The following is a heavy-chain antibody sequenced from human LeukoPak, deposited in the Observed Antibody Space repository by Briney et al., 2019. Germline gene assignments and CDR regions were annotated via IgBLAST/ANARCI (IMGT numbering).Heavy chain of an antibody. Sequence: GVSLRLSCAASGFTFSSYAMSCLPQAPGKGLKWVSDISGSGASTSYGDSVKGRFIICRYNYKNKLYMKMNSLRVEDTAVYYCANYYDSSGYPGDFDIWGQGTMVTVSS. CDR1: GFTFSSYA. V-gene: IGHV3-23*01. CDR2: ISGSGAST. CDR3: ANYYDSSGYPGDFDI. J-gene: IGHJ3*02. D-gene: IGHD3-22*01.